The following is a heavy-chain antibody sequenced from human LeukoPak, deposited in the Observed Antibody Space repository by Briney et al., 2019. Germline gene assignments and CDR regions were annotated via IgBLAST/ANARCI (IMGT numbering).Heavy chain of an antibody. V-gene: IGHV1-69*04. CDR2: IIPILGIT. D-gene: IGHD3-9*01. J-gene: IGHJ6*02. CDR3: ASGFYDILTNYYYYGMDV. CDR1: GGTFSSYA. Sequence: SVKVSCKASGGTFSSYAISWVRQAPGQGLEWMGRIIPILGITNYAQKFQGRVTITADKSTSTAYMELSSLRSEDTAVYYCASGFYDILTNYYYYGMDVWGQGTTVTVSS.